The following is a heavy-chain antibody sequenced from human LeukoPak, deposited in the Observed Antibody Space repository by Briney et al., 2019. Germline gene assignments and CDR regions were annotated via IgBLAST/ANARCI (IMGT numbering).Heavy chain of an antibody. D-gene: IGHD3-3*01. CDR3: ARVGNPLVTVFAWFDP. J-gene: IGHJ5*02. CDR2: IYHSGST. Sequence: SETLSLTCTVSGYSISSNYYWGWIRQPPGKGLEWIGSIYHSGSTYYNPSLKSRVTISVDTSTNQFSLKPSSVTAADTALYYCARVGNPLVTVFAWFDPWGQGTLVTVSS. V-gene: IGHV4-38-2*02. CDR1: GYSISSNYY.